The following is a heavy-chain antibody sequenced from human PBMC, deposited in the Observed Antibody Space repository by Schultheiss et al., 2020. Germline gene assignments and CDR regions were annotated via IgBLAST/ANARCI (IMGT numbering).Heavy chain of an antibody. J-gene: IGHJ4*02. CDR3: ARLLLGYCSGGSCPLGY. CDR2: IYYSGST. V-gene: IGHV4-34*01. D-gene: IGHD2-15*01. Sequence: SQTLSLTCAVYGGSFSGYYWSWIRQPPGKGLEWIGSIYYSGSTYYNPSLKSRVTISVDTSKNQFSLKLSSVTAADTAVYYCARLLLGYCSGGSCPLGYWGQGTLVTVSS. CDR1: GGSFSGYY.